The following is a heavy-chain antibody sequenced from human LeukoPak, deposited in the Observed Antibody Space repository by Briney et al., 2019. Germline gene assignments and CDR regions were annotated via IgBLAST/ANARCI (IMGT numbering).Heavy chain of an antibody. J-gene: IGHJ3*02. V-gene: IGHV4-39*01. CDR2: IYYSGST. D-gene: IGHD5-18*01. CDR1: GGSISSSSYY. Sequence: SETLSLTCTVSGGSISSSSYYWVWIRQPPGKGLEWIGSIYYSGSTYSNPSLKSRVTISVDTSKNQFSLKLSSVAAADTAVYYCARKDGNEKYSYGSLGAFDIWGQGTMVTVSS. CDR3: ARKDGNEKYSYGSLGAFDI.